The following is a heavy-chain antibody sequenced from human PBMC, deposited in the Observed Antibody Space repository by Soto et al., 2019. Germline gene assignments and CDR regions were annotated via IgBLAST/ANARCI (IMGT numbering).Heavy chain of an antibody. CDR3: VKASTYSSSQGWFDP. D-gene: IGHD6-6*01. CDR1: GFSFDGYA. V-gene: IGHV3-9*01. CDR2: ISWNSGNI. Sequence: EVQLVESGGGLVQPGRSLRLSCAASGFSFDGYAMNWVRQPPGKGLEWVSGISWNSGNIDYAVSVKGRFTISRDNAKNSLYLQMNSLRAEDTALYYCVKASTYSSSQGWFDPWGQGTMVTVSS. J-gene: IGHJ5*02.